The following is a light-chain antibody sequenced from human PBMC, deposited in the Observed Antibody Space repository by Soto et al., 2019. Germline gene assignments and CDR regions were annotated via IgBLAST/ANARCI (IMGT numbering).Light chain of an antibody. CDR2: GAS. J-gene: IGKJ1*01. Sequence: EIVLTQSPGTLSLSPGERATLSCRASQSVSSSYLDWYQHKPGQAPRLLIYGASSRATGIPDRFSGSGSGTDFTLTISRLEPEDFAVYYCQQYGSSSWTFGQGTKVDVK. CDR1: QSVSSSY. CDR3: QQYGSSSWT. V-gene: IGKV3-20*01.